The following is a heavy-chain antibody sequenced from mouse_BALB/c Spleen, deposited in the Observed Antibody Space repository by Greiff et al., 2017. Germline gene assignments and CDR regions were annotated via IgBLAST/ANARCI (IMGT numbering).Heavy chain of an antibody. J-gene: IGHJ4*01. CDR3: ARHGNCEGYYAMDY. D-gene: IGHD2-1*01. CDR2: ISSGGSYT. Sequence: EVKLMESGGDLVKPGGSLKLSCAASGFTFSSYGMSWVRQTPDKRLEWVATISSGGSYTYYPDSVKGRFTISRDNAKNTLYLQMSSLKSEDTAMYYCARHGNCEGYYAMDYWGQGTSVTVSS. CDR1: GFTFSSYG. V-gene: IGHV5-6*01.